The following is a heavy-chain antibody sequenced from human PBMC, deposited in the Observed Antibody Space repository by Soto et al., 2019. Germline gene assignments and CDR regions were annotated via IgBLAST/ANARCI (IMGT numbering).Heavy chain of an antibody. CDR1: GGSISSYY. D-gene: IGHD3-10*01. CDR3: ARVWGGAFDI. Sequence: SETLSLTCTVPGGSISSYYWSWIRQPPGKGLEWIGYIYYSGSTNYNPSLKSRVTISVDTSKNHFSLKLSSVTAADTAVYYCARVWGGAFDIWGQGTMVT. J-gene: IGHJ3*02. V-gene: IGHV4-59*01. CDR2: IYYSGST.